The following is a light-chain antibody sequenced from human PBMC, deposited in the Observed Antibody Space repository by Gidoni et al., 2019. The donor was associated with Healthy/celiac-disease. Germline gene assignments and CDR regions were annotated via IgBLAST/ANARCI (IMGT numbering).Light chain of an antibody. CDR3: QQYYSTPRT. J-gene: IGKJ4*01. Sequence: DIVMTQSPDSLSLSLGERATINCKSSQRVLYSSNNKNYLAWYQQKPGQLPKLLNYWASTRESGVPDRFRGSGSGTDFTLTISSLQAEDVAVYYCQQYYSTPRTFGGGTKVEIK. V-gene: IGKV4-1*01. CDR1: QRVLYSSNNKNY. CDR2: WAS.